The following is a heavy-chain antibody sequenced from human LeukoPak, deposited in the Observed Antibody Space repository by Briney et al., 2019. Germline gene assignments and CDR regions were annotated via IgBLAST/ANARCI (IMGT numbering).Heavy chain of an antibody. CDR3: ARDTTVVTPDGLDI. Sequence: GASVKVSCKASGYTFTTYGISWVRQAPGQGLEWMGWISAYNGSTNYAQKLLDRVTMTTDTSTNTAYMELRSLRSDDTAVYYCARDTTVVTPDGLDIWGQGTMVTVSS. V-gene: IGHV1-18*01. CDR1: GYTFTTYG. D-gene: IGHD4-23*01. J-gene: IGHJ3*02. CDR2: ISAYNGST.